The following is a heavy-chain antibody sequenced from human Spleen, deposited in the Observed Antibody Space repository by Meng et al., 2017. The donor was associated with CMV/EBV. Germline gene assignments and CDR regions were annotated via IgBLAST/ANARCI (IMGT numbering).Heavy chain of an antibody. CDR3: ARDGTTVFGVIIPNYAMDV. CDR1: GFTFSDYY. Sequence: GESLKISCTASGFTFSDYYMKWIRQAPGKGPEWVSYISGGASDISYADSVQGRFTISRDNAKNSLYLQMNSLTVDDTAVYYCARDGTTVFGVIIPNYAMDVWGQGTPVTVSS. D-gene: IGHD3-3*01. CDR2: ISGGASDI. V-gene: IGHV3-11*04. J-gene: IGHJ6*02.